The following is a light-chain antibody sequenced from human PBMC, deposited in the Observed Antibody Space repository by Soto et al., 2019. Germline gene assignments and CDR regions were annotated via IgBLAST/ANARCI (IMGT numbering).Light chain of an antibody. CDR1: PSVSSY. V-gene: IGKV3-11*01. Sequence: EIVLTQSPATLSLSPGERATLSCRASPSVSSYLAWYQQKPGQAPRLLIYDASNRATGIPARFSGSGSGTDFTLTISSLEPGDFAVYYCQQRSNWTWTFGQGTKVEIK. J-gene: IGKJ1*01. CDR3: QQRSNWTWT. CDR2: DAS.